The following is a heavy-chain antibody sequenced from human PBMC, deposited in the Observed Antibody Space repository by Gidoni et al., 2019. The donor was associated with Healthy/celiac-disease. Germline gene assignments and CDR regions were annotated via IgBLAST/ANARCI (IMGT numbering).Heavy chain of an antibody. D-gene: IGHD3-10*01. J-gene: IGHJ4*02. Sequence: EVQLLESGGGLVQPGGSLRLSCAASGFNFSSYAMSWVRQAPGKGLEWVSAISGSGGSTYYADSVKGRFTISRDNSKNTLYLQMNSLRAEDTAVYYCAKEGLWFGELLEGFDYWGQGTLVTVSS. CDR3: AKEGLWFGELLEGFDY. CDR1: GFNFSSYA. CDR2: ISGSGGST. V-gene: IGHV3-23*01.